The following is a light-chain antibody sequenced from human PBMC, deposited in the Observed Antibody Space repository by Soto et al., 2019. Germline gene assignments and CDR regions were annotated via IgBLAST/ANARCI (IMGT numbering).Light chain of an antibody. CDR1: KLGDKY. Sequence: SYELTQPPSVSVSPGQTASITCSGDKLGDKYACWYQQKPGQSPVVVIYEDNKRPSGIPERFSGSNSGNTATLTISGTQAMDEADYYCQAWDSNTGVFGGGTKLTVL. V-gene: IGLV3-1*01. J-gene: IGLJ2*01. CDR2: EDN. CDR3: QAWDSNTGV.